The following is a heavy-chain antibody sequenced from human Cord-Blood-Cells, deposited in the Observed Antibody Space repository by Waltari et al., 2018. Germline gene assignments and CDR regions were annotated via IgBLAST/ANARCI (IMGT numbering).Heavy chain of an antibody. D-gene: IGHD6-13*01. V-gene: IGHV3-53*01. CDR3: ARDSGYSSSWSFDY. CDR2: IYSGGST. Sequence: EVQLVESGGGLIQPGGSLRLPCAASGFTVGSNSMCWVRQAPGKGLEWVSVIYSGGSTYYADSVKSRFTISRDNSKNTLYLQMNSLRAEDTAVYYCARDSGYSSSWSFDYWGQGTLVTVSS. CDR1: GFTVGSNS. J-gene: IGHJ4*02.